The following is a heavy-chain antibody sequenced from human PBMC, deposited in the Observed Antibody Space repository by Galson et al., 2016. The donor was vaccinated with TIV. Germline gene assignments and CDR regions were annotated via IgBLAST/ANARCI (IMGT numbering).Heavy chain of an antibody. CDR2: VSLSGGTT. V-gene: IGHV3-23*01. D-gene: IGHD1-26*01. J-gene: IGHJ3*02. CDR1: GFTFSGYV. CDR3: AKPGKSGDYSWDAFDI. Sequence: SLRLSCAASGFTFSGYVMSWVRQAPGKGLEWVSTVSLSGGTTYYADSVKGRFTISRDNARYTLYLQMNSLRAEDTAIYYCAKPGKSGDYSWDAFDIWGRGAMVTVSS.